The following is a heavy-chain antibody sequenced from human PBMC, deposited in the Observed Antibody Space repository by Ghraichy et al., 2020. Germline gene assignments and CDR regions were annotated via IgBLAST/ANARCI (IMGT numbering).Heavy chain of an antibody. V-gene: IGHV3-21*01. D-gene: IGHD2/OR15-2a*01. CDR2: ISSSSYI. J-gene: IGHJ4*02. Sequence: GESLNISCAASGFTFSSYSMNWVRQAPGKGLEWVSSISSSSYIYYADSVKGRFTISRDNAKNSLYLQMNSLRAEDTAVYYCARDASTTGDPDYWGQGTLVTVSS. CDR3: ARDASTTGDPDY. CDR1: GFTFSSYS.